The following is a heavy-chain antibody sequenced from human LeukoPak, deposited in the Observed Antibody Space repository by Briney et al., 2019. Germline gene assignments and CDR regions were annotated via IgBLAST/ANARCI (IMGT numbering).Heavy chain of an antibody. J-gene: IGHJ4*02. V-gene: IGHV3-7*01. D-gene: IGHD6-19*01. CDR1: GFRFSNYW. CDR3: ARAREITVSGTDYFDY. Sequence: GGALRLSCAVSGFRFSNYWMTWVRQAPGKGLDWVANIKHDGSGPSYLDSVKGRFTISRDNARNLLSLQMSSLRAEDTAVYYCARAREITVSGTDYFDYWGQGTLVTVSS. CDR2: IKHDGSGP.